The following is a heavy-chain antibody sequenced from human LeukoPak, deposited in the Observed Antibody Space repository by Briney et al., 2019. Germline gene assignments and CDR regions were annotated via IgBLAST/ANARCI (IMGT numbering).Heavy chain of an antibody. D-gene: IGHD6-13*01. CDR1: GFTFSNYG. Sequence: PGGSLRLSCAASGFTFSNYGMHWVRQAPGKGLEWVTVMSYDGTNKYYADSVKGRFAISRDNSKNTLYLQMNSLRPEDTAVYYCAKGGGTGYGSSWYSNWGQGTLVTVSS. J-gene: IGHJ4*02. V-gene: IGHV3-30*18. CDR2: MSYDGTNK. CDR3: AKGGGTGYGSSWYSN.